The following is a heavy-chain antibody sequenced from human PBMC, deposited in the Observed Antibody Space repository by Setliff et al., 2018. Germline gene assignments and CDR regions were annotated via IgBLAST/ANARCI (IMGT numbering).Heavy chain of an antibody. D-gene: IGHD3-16*01. V-gene: IGHV3-7*01. CDR2: IKQDGSEK. CDR1: GFTFSSYN. Sequence: GGSLRLSCAASGFTFSSYNMSWVRQAPGKGLEWVANIKQDGSEKYYVDSVKGRFTISRDNAKNSLYLQMNSLRAEDTAVYYCARDGGEYWGQGTLVTVSS. CDR3: ARDGGEY. J-gene: IGHJ4*02.